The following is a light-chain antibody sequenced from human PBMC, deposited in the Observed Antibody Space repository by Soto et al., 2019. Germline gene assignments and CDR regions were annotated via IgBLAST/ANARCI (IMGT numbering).Light chain of an antibody. J-gene: IGLJ1*01. Sequence: QSDLTPSASVSWPLVLTITISWPGSPTDIAGYNYISWYQQLPGKAPKLMIYQVTIRPSGISNRFSGSKSGNTASLTISGLQAADEADYYCTYFSSYTSLYVLVTGTRSPS. CDR3: TYFSSYTSLYV. CDR1: PTDIAGYNY. CDR2: QVT. V-gene: IGLV2-14*01.